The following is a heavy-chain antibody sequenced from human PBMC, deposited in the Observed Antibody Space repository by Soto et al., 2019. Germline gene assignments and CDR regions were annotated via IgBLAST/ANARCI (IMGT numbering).Heavy chain of an antibody. Sequence: GGSLRLSCAASGFTFSSYSMNWVRQAPGKGLEWVSYISSSSSTIYYADSVKGRFTISRDNAKNSLYLQMNSLRDEDTAVYYCARAPYSGSWDYFDYWGQGTLVTVSS. CDR1: GFTFSSYS. CDR3: ARAPYSGSWDYFDY. J-gene: IGHJ4*02. V-gene: IGHV3-48*02. D-gene: IGHD1-26*01. CDR2: ISSSSSTI.